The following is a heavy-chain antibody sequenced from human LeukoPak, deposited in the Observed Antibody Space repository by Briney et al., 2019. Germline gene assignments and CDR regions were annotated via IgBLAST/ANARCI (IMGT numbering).Heavy chain of an antibody. V-gene: IGHV3-66*01. CDR2: IYSGGST. CDR1: GVTVSSNY. Sequence: GGSLRLSCAASGVTVSSNYMSWVRQAPGKGLEWVSVIYSGGSTYYADSVKGRFTISRDNSKNTLYLQMNSLRAEDTAVYYCTRDSYGSESDYWGQGTLVTVSS. D-gene: IGHD3-10*01. CDR3: TRDSYGSESDY. J-gene: IGHJ4*02.